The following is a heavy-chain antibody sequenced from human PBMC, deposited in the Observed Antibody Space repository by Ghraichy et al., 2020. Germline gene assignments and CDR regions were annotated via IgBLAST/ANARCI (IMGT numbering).Heavy chain of an antibody. Sequence: SETLSLTCTVSGGSVSSGSYYWSWIRQPPGKGLEWIGYIYYSGSTNYNPSLKSRVTISVDTSKNQFSLKLSSVTAADTAVYYCARTLYYYDSSGYLDYWGQGTLVTVSS. V-gene: IGHV4-61*01. CDR2: IYYSGST. D-gene: IGHD3-22*01. CDR1: GGSVSSGSYY. CDR3: ARTLYYYDSSGYLDY. J-gene: IGHJ4*02.